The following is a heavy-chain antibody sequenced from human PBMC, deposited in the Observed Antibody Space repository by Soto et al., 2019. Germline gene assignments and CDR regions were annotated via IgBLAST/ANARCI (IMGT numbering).Heavy chain of an antibody. Sequence: ETLSLTCTVSGGSISSSSYYWGWIRQPPGKGLEWIGSIYYSGSTYYNPSLKSRVTISVDTSKNQFSLKLSSVTAADTAVYYCASHIVVVVAATPGWFDPWGQGTLVTVSS. V-gene: IGHV4-39*01. D-gene: IGHD2-15*01. CDR3: ASHIVVVVAATPGWFDP. J-gene: IGHJ5*02. CDR2: IYYSGST. CDR1: GGSISSSSYY.